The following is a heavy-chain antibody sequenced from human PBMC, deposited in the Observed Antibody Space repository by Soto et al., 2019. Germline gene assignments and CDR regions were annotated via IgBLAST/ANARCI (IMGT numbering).Heavy chain of an antibody. Sequence: ASVKVSCKASGYTFTSYDIYCVLQSTLQWREWMGWMNPNTGNSAYAQKFQGRVTVTSDTSINTVHMELNSLRSEDTAVYYCARRAETNGWNGFGADKYYFDFWGQGTLVTVSS. J-gene: IGHJ4*02. V-gene: IGHV1-8*01. CDR3: ARRAETNGWNGFGADKYYFDF. D-gene: IGHD1-1*01. CDR2: MNPNTGNS. CDR1: GYTFTSYD.